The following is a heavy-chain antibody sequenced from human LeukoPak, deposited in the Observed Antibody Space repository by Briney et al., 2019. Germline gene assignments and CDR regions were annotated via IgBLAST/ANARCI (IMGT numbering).Heavy chain of an antibody. D-gene: IGHD1-14*01. CDR2: ISGSGGST. J-gene: IGHJ4*02. Sequence: PRGSLRLSCAASVCTFSSYAMSWVRQAPGKGLEWVSPISGSGGSTYYADSVRGRSTISRDTSTNTLYLQTNSLRAEDTAVYYCAKNLRRTGHWGQATLVTLSS. CDR1: VCTFSSYA. V-gene: IGHV3-23*01. CDR3: AKNLRRTGH.